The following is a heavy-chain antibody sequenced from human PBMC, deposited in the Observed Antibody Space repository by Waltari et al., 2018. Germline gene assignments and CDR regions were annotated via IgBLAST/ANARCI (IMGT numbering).Heavy chain of an antibody. D-gene: IGHD6-13*01. CDR1: GYSISSGYY. CDR2: IYHSGST. J-gene: IGHJ4*02. Sequence: QVQLQESGPGLVKPSETLSLTCAVSGYSISSGYYCGWIRQPPGKGLEWIGSIYHSGSTYYNPSLKSRVTISVDTSKNQFPLKLSSVTAADTAVYYCARGSSSWEDFDYWGQGTLVTVSS. CDR3: ARGSSSWEDFDY. V-gene: IGHV4-38-2*01.